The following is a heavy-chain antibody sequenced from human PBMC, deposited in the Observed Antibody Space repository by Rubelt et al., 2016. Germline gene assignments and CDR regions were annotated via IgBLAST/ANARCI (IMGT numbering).Heavy chain of an antibody. V-gene: IGHV4-34*01. Sequence: QVQLQESGPGLVKPSEPLSLTCAVYGGSFSGYYWSWIRKPPGKGLEWLGEINHSGSANYNPSLKSRVTISVDTSKNQFSLKLSSVTAADTAVYYCATRVVNSSGFGYWSQGTLVTVSS. CDR1: GGSFSGYY. J-gene: IGHJ4*02. CDR3: ATRVVNSSGFGY. D-gene: IGHD3-22*01. CDR2: INHSGSA.